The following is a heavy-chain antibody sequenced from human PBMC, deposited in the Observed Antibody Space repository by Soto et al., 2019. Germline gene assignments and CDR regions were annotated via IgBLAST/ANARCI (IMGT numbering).Heavy chain of an antibody. D-gene: IGHD6-13*01. Sequence: GGSLRLSCAASGFTFSAYAMSWVRQAPGKGLEWVSAISGTGPTTYYADSVKGRFTISRDSSKKTLFLQMNSLRAEDTAVYYCARARHQYSSSWYYYFDYWGQGTLVTVSS. V-gene: IGHV3-23*01. J-gene: IGHJ4*02. CDR3: ARARHQYSSSWYYYFDY. CDR2: ISGTGPTT. CDR1: GFTFSAYA.